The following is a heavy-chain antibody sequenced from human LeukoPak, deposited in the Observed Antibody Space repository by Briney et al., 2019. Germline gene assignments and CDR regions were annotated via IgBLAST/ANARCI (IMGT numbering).Heavy chain of an antibody. CDR1: GYTFTGYY. J-gene: IGHJ5*02. D-gene: IGHD2-15*01. CDR3: ARNVGEVTNWFDP. Sequence: ASVKVSCKASGYTFTGYYMHWVRQAPGQGLEWMGWINPNSGGTNYAQKFQGRVTMTRDTFISTAYMELSRLRSDDTAVYYCARNVGEVTNWFDPWGQGTLVTVSS. CDR2: INPNSGGT. V-gene: IGHV1-2*02.